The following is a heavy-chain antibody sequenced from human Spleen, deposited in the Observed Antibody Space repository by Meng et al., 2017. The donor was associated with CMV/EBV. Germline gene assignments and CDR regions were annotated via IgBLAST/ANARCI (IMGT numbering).Heavy chain of an antibody. Sequence: SGFPFSDYYMSWIRQAPGKGLEWVSYISSGSTTIYYADSVKGRFTISRDNAKNSLNLQMNNLRVDDTAMYYCAREKYSGSWKDAFDIWGQGTMVTVSS. CDR1: GFPFSDYY. V-gene: IGHV3-11*04. CDR2: ISSGSTTI. J-gene: IGHJ3*02. D-gene: IGHD6-13*01. CDR3: AREKYSGSWKDAFDI.